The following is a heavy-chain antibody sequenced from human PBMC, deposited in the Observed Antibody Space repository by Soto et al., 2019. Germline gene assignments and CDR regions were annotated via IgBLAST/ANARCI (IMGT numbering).Heavy chain of an antibody. CDR2: IYYSGSA. CDR3: ARVLGSGMYYNYYYGMDV. Sequence: SETLSLTCTVSGGSISSGGYYWSWIRQYPGKGLEWIGHIYYSGSAYYNPSLKSRVTISVDTSKNQFSLKLSSVTAADTAVYYCARVLGSGMYYNYYYGMDVWGQGTTVTVSS. V-gene: IGHV4-31*02. CDR1: GGSISSGGYY. J-gene: IGHJ6*02. D-gene: IGHD3-10*01.